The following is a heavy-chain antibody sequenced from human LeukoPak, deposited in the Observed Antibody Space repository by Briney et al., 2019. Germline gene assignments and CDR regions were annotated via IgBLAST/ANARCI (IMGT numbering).Heavy chain of an antibody. Sequence: KPSETLSPTCTVSGGSISSYYWSWIRQPPGKGLEWIGYIYYSGSTNYNPSLKSRVTISVDTSKNQFSLKLSSVTAADTAVYYCARGWAHDLAVAGLPFDYWGQGTLVTVSS. CDR3: ARGWAHDLAVAGLPFDY. V-gene: IGHV4-59*01. CDR2: IYYSGST. CDR1: GGSISSYY. J-gene: IGHJ4*02. D-gene: IGHD6-19*01.